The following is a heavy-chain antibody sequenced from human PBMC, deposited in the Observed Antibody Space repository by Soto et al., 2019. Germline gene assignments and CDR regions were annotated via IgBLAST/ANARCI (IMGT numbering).Heavy chain of an antibody. CDR2: ISYDGSNK. CDR3: ANVEMATISHDY. D-gene: IGHD5-12*01. J-gene: IGHJ4*02. CDR1: GFTFSSYG. V-gene: IGHV3-30*18. Sequence: GGSLRLSCAASGFTFSSYGMHWVRQAPGKGLEWVAVISYDGSNKYYADSVKGRFTISRDNSKNTLYLQMNSLRAEDTAVYYCANVEMATISHDYWGQGTLVTVSS.